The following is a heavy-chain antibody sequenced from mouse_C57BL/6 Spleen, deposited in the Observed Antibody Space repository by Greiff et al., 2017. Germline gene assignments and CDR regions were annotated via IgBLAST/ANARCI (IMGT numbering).Heavy chain of an antibody. J-gene: IGHJ1*03. D-gene: IGHD4-1*01. Sequence: EVMLVESGGGLVKPGGSLKLSCAASGFTFSSYAMSWVRQTPEKRLEWVATISDGGSYTYYPDNVKGRFTISRDNAKNNLYLQMSHLKSEDTAMYYCARDLGRRYFDVWGTGTTVTASS. V-gene: IGHV5-4*01. CDR1: GFTFSSYA. CDR3: ARDLGRRYFDV. CDR2: ISDGGSYT.